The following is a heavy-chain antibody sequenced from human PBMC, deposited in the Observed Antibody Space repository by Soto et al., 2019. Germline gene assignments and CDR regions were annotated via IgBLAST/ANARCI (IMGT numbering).Heavy chain of an antibody. CDR2: INAGNGNT. Sequence: QVQLVQSGAEEKKPGASVKISCKASGYTFTSYAMHWVRQAPGQRLEWMGWINAGNGNTKYSQKFQGRVSITRDTSASTAYMELSSLRSEDTAVCYCARSSGYYVIDNYWGQGTLVTVSS. V-gene: IGHV1-3*05. CDR3: ARSSGYYVIDNY. D-gene: IGHD3-22*01. J-gene: IGHJ4*02. CDR1: GYTFTSYA.